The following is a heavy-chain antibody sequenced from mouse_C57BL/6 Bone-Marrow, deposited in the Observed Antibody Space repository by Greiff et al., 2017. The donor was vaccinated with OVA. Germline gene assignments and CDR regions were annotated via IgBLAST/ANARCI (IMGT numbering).Heavy chain of an antibody. CDR2: IDPENGDT. J-gene: IGHJ3*01. CDR1: GFNIKDDY. CDR3: TTTMGPWFAY. Sequence: EVQLQQSGAELVRPGASVKLSCTASGFNIKDDYMHWVKQRPEQGLEWIGWIDPENGDTEYASKFQGKATITADTSSNTAYLQLSSLTSEDTAVDYCTTTMGPWFAYWGQGTLATVSA. V-gene: IGHV14-4*01. D-gene: IGHD1-1*02.